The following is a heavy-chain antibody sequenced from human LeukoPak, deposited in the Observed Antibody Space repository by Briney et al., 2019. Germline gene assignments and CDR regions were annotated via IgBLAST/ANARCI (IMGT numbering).Heavy chain of an antibody. CDR3: ARPTGGYYDNAGAFDI. J-gene: IGHJ3*02. Sequence: SGGSLGLSCAASGFTFSNYWMHWVRQAPGKGLVWVSRINSDGINTSYADSVKGRFTISRDNAKNTLNLQMNSLRAEDTAVYYCARPTGGYYDNAGAFDIRGQGTMVTVSS. D-gene: IGHD3-22*01. CDR1: GFTFSNYW. CDR2: INSDGINT. V-gene: IGHV3-74*01.